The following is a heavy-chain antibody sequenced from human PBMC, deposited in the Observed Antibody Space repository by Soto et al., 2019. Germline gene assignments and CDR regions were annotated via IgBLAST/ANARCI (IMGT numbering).Heavy chain of an antibody. CDR3: ARDAGGDNGYDWGFDY. D-gene: IGHD5-12*01. V-gene: IGHV3-11*01. Sequence: QVQLEESGGGLVKPGGSLRLSCAASGFTLSDYYMTWIRQAPGKGLEWISYISSTGGSIYYADSVKGRLTISRDNAQNSLSLQMNSLRAEDTAIYFCARDAGGDNGYDWGFDYWGQGTLVTVSS. CDR2: ISSTGGSI. CDR1: GFTLSDYY. J-gene: IGHJ4*02.